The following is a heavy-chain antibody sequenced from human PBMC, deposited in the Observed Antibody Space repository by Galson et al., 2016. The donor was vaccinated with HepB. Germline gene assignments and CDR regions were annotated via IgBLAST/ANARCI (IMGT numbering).Heavy chain of an antibody. D-gene: IGHD6-25*01. Sequence: SLRLSCAASGFTFSDYTMHWIRQAPGQAPGEGLEWVAVISEDGTQKYLADSVKGRFTISRDNSRSILYLQMNSLRREDTAIYYCARSVSSAWHTFDSWGQGTLVTVSS. J-gene: IGHJ4*02. CDR1: GFTFSDYT. CDR3: ARSVSSAWHTFDS. CDR2: ISEDGTQK. V-gene: IGHV3-30*04.